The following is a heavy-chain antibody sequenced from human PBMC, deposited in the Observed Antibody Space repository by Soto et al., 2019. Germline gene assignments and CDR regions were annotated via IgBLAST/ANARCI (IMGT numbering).Heavy chain of an antibody. CDR1: GGSVSSGSYY. Sequence: SETLSLTCTVSGGSVSSGSYYWGWIRQPPGKGLEWIGYIYYSGSTNYNPSLKSRVTISVDTSKNQFSLKLSSVTAADTAVYYCARDSTNYDFWSGYYNAYFDYWGQGTLVTVSS. CDR2: IYYSGST. V-gene: IGHV4-61*01. CDR3: ARDSTNYDFWSGYYNAYFDY. J-gene: IGHJ4*02. D-gene: IGHD3-3*01.